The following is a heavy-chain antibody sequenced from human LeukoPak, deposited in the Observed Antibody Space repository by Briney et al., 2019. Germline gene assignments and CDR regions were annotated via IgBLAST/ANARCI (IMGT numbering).Heavy chain of an antibody. CDR2: ISGSGGST. D-gene: IGHD2-15*01. CDR3: ARDSCSGGSCYLGAFDI. J-gene: IGHJ3*02. CDR1: GFTFSSYA. V-gene: IGHV3-23*01. Sequence: QAGGSLRLSCAASGFTFSSYAMSWVRQAPGKGLEWVSAISGSGGSTYYADSVKGRFTISRDNSKNTLYLQMNSLRAEDTAVYYCARDSCSGGSCYLGAFDIWGQGTMVTVSS.